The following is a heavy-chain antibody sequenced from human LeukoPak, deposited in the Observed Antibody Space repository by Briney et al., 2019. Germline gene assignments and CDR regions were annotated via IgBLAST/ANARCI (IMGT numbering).Heavy chain of an antibody. CDR3: AKCMELWQYNWFDP. J-gene: IGHJ5*02. V-gene: IGHV3-23*01. CDR1: GFTFSSYS. Sequence: GGSLRLSCAASGFTFSSYSMTWVRQAPGKGLEWVSAISGSGGSTYYADSVKGRFTISRDNSKNTLYLQMNSLRAEDTAVYYCAKCMELWQYNWFDPWGQGTLVTVSS. D-gene: IGHD5-18*01. CDR2: ISGSGGST.